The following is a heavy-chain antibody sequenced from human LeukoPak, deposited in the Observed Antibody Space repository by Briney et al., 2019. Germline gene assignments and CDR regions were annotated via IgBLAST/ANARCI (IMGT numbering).Heavy chain of an antibody. Sequence: SVKVSCKASGGTFSSYAISWVRQAPGQGLEWMGGIIPFFGTANYAQKFQGRVTITTDESTSTAYMELSSLRSEDTAVYYCASQRYVLRYFDWPSYNWFDPWGQGTLVTVSS. D-gene: IGHD3-9*01. CDR3: ASQRYVLRYFDWPSYNWFDP. V-gene: IGHV1-69*05. CDR1: GGTFSSYA. CDR2: IIPFFGTA. J-gene: IGHJ5*02.